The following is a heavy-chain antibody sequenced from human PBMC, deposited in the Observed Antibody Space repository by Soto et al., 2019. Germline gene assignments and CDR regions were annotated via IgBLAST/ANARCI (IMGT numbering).Heavy chain of an antibody. V-gene: IGHV3-53*01. CDR1: GFTVTSNY. CDR2: IYSSGST. D-gene: IGHD3-22*01. J-gene: IGHJ4*02. Sequence: PGGSLRLSCAVSGFTVTSNYMSWVRQAPGKGLDWVSVIYSSGSTYYADSVKGRFTISRDTSKNTLYLQMNSLRAEDTAVYYCARDSHNYDSSGYDYWGQGTLVTVSS. CDR3: ARDSHNYDSSGYDY.